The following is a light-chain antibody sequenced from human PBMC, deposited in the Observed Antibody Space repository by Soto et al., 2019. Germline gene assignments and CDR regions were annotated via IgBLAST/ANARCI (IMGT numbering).Light chain of an antibody. J-gene: IGLJ3*02. Sequence: QSVLTQPPSVSAAPGQEVTIACSGSSSNIGNNYVSWYQQLPGTAPKLLIYENNKRPSGIPDRFSGSKSGTSATLGITGLQTGDEAHYYCGTWDTSLGAGVFGGGTKVTVL. V-gene: IGLV1-51*02. CDR1: SSNIGNNY. CDR2: ENN. CDR3: GTWDTSLGAGV.